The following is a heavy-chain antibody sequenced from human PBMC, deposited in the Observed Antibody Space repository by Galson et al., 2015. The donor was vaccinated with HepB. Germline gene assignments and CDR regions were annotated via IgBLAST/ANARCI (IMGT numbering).Heavy chain of an antibody. J-gene: IGHJ3*02. Sequence: SLRLSCAASGFIFSDYYMSWIRQAPGKGLEWVSYISSSASTIYYADSVKGRFTISRDNAKNSLYLQMDDLRAEDTAVYYCASLAGILLWFGSDAFDIWGQGTLVTVSS. CDR3: ASLAGILLWFGSDAFDI. D-gene: IGHD3-10*01. V-gene: IGHV3-11*01. CDR2: ISSSASTI. CDR1: GFIFSDYY.